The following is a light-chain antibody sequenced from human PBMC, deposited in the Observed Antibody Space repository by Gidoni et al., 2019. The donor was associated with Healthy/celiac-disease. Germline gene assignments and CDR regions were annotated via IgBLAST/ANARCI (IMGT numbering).Light chain of an antibody. CDR2: DAS. Sequence: DIQMTQSQSSLSASVGDRVTITCQASQDISNYLNWYQQKPGKAPKLLIYDASNLETGVPSRFSGSGSGTDFTFTISSLQPEDIATYYCQQYDNLLGTFGPGTKVDIK. CDR3: QQYDNLLGT. J-gene: IGKJ3*01. CDR1: QDISNY. V-gene: IGKV1-33*01.